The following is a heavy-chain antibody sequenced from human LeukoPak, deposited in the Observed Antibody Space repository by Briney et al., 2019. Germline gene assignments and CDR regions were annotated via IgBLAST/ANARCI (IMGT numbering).Heavy chain of an antibody. J-gene: IGHJ5*02. CDR2: VYYTGST. CDR3: TRRGGSSSSDWFDP. V-gene: IGHV4-59*08. CDR1: GGSISNYY. Sequence: SETLSLTCTVSGGSISNYYWSWIRQPPGKGLEWIGYVYYTGSTSYNPSLRSRVTISGDTSKNQFSLKLSSVTAADTAVYYCTRRGGSSSSDWFDPWGQGTLVTVSS. D-gene: IGHD6-6*01.